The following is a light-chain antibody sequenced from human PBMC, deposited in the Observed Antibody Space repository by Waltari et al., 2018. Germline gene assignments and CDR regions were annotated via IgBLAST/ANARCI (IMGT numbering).Light chain of an antibody. Sequence: DIVMTQSPASLAASLGERATINCKSSQSVLYSPNNKNYVAWYQHKPRQPPKLLIYWASARESGVPDRFSGSGSGTDFTLTITRLQAEDVAVYYCLQYFSSPYSFGQGTKLEIK. CDR2: WAS. CDR3: LQYFSSPYS. J-gene: IGKJ2*01. CDR1: QSVLYSPNNKNY. V-gene: IGKV4-1*01.